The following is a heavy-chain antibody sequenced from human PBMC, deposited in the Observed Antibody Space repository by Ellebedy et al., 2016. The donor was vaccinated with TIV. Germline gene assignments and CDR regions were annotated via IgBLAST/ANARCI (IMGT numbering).Heavy chain of an antibody. J-gene: IGHJ4*02. CDR1: GVTFSSYG. V-gene: IGHV3-23*01. D-gene: IGHD6-19*01. CDR3: AKDSKRWPPESGYFDY. CDR2: ISGSGGSI. Sequence: GGSLRLSXTASGVTFSSYGMTWVRQASGKGLEWVLFISGSGGSIYYADSVKGRFTISRDNSKNTVYLQMNNLRAEDTAIYYCAKDSKRWPPESGYFDYWGQGTLVTVSS.